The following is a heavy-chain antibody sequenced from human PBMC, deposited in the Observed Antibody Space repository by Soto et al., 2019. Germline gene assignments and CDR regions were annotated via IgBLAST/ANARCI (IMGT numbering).Heavy chain of an antibody. V-gene: IGHV3-30-3*01. CDR3: ARDLGYCSSTSCYALGVLDY. Sequence: GGSLRLSCAASGFTFSSYAMHWVRQAPGKGLEWVAVISYDGSSKYYADSVKGRFTISRDNSKNTLYLQMNSLRAEDTAVYYCARDLGYCSSTSCYALGVLDYWGQGTLVTVSS. J-gene: IGHJ4*02. CDR1: GFTFSSYA. D-gene: IGHD2-2*01. CDR2: ISYDGSSK.